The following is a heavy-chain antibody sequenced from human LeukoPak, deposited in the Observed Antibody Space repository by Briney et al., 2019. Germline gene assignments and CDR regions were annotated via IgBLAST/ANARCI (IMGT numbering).Heavy chain of an antibody. D-gene: IGHD3-22*01. CDR2: ITGSGGST. CDR3: AKSSYYDSSGFYRENYFDY. V-gene: IGHV3-23*01. CDR1: GFSFSNYG. J-gene: IGHJ4*02. Sequence: GGSLRLSCAASGFSFSNYGMSWVRQAPGKGLEWVSTITGSGGSTYYAASVKGRFTISRDNSNNTLYLQMNSLRAEDTAVYYCAKSSYYDSSGFYRENYFDYWGQGTLVTVSS.